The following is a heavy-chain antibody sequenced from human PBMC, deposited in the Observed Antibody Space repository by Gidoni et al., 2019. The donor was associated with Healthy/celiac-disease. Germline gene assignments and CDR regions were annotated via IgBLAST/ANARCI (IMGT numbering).Heavy chain of an antibody. Sequence: QVQLQQSGPGLVKPSQTFSLTCAISGDSVPSNSAAWNWIRQSPSRCLGWLGRTYSRSNGYNDYAVSVKSRITINPDTSKNKFSLQLNSVTPEDTAVYYCARDRMRGGSYPTTFDYWGQGTLVTVSS. CDR1: GDSVPSNSAA. J-gene: IGHJ4*02. CDR3: ARDRMRGGSYPTTFDY. CDR2: TYSRSNGYN. D-gene: IGHD1-26*01. V-gene: IGHV6-1*01.